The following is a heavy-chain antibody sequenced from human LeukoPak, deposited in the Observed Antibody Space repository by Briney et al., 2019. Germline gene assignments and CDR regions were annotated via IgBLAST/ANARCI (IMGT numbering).Heavy chain of an antibody. D-gene: IGHD6-13*01. CDR2: IYYSGST. CDR1: GGSISSYY. J-gene: IGHJ5*02. V-gene: IGHV4-59*01. CDR3: ARERAAAASKWFDP. Sequence: SETLSLTCTVSGGSISSYYWSWIRQPPGKGLEWIGCIYYSGSTNYNPSLKSRVTISVDTSKNQFSLKLSSVTAADTAVYYCARERAAAASKWFDPWGQGTLVTVSS.